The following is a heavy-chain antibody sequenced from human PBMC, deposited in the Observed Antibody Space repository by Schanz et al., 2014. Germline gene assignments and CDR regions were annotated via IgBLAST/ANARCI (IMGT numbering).Heavy chain of an antibody. CDR1: GYTFTSDS. CDR2: INPSGGST. V-gene: IGHV1-46*01. CDR3: ARDDRDYYYGMDV. J-gene: IGHJ6*02. Sequence: QVQLVQSGAEVKKPGASVKVSCKASGYTFTSDSMHWVRQAPGQGLEWMGMINPSGGSTTYAQKFQGWVTVTRDTSISTVYMELSRVTYEDTAVYYCARDDRDYYYGMDVWGQGTTVTVSS. D-gene: IGHD3-22*01.